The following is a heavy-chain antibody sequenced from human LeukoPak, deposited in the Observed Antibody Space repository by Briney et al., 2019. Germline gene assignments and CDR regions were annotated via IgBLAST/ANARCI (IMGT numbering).Heavy chain of an antibody. D-gene: IGHD3-22*01. V-gene: IGHV4-59*08. J-gene: IGHJ4*02. CDR2: IYYSGST. CDR3: ARPNSVVAGFDY. Sequence: PSETLSLTCTVSGGSISSYYWSWIRQPPGKGLEWIGYIYYSGSTNYNPSLKSRVTISVDTSKNQFSLKLSSVTAADTAVYYCARPNSVVAGFDYWGQGTLVTVSS. CDR1: GGSISSYY.